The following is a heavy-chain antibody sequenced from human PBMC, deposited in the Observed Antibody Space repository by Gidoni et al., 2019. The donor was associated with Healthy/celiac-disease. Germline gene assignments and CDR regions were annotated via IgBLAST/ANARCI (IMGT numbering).Heavy chain of an antibody. J-gene: IGHJ5*02. CDR1: GFTFSSYS. Sequence: EVQLVESGGGLVKPGGSLRLSCAASGFTFSSYSMNWVRQAPGKGLEWVSSISSSSSYIYYADSVKGRFTISRDNAKNSLYLQMNSLRAEDTAVYYCARVGYSSSYCHWFDPWGQGTLVTVSS. CDR2: ISSSSSYI. V-gene: IGHV3-21*01. CDR3: ARVGYSSSYCHWFDP. D-gene: IGHD6-6*01.